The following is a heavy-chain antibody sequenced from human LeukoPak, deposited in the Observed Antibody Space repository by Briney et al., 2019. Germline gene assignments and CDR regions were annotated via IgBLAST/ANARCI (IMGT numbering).Heavy chain of an antibody. Sequence: PGGSLRLSCAASGFTLSNAWISWVRQAPGKGLEWVGRIKRKTDGGTTDYAAPVKGRFTISRDDSRNTLYLQMNSLEIEDAAAYYCTTESYSGSYTLDYWGQGTLVTVSS. CDR3: TTESYSGSYTLDY. CDR2: IKRKTDGGTT. V-gene: IGHV3-15*01. D-gene: IGHD1-26*01. CDR1: GFTLSNAW. J-gene: IGHJ4*02.